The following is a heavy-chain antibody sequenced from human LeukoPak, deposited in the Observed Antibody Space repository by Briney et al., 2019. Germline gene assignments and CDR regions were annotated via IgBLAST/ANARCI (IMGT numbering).Heavy chain of an antibody. CDR3: AKYCSGISCYSGLY. J-gene: IGHJ4*02. V-gene: IGHV3-23*01. CDR2: ISGSGGST. CDR1: GFTFSSYF. Sequence: GGSLRLSCATSGFTFSSYFMIWVRQAPGKGLEWVSTISGSGGSTYYADSVKGRFTVSRDNSKDTLYLQMNSLRAEDTAVYYCAKYCSGISCYSGLYWGQGSLVTVAS. D-gene: IGHD2-15*01.